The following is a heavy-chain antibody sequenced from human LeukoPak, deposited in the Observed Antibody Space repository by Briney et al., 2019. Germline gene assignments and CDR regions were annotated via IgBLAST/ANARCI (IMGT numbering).Heavy chain of an antibody. Sequence: PSETLSLTCTVSGGSISSYYWSWIRQPPGKGLEWIGYIYYSGSTNYNPSLKSRVTISVDTSKNQFSLKLSSVTAADTAVYYCARVTYYYGSGKNWFDPWGQGTLVTVSS. CDR2: IYYSGST. CDR1: GGSISSYY. CDR3: ARVTYYYGSGKNWFDP. V-gene: IGHV4-59*01. J-gene: IGHJ5*02. D-gene: IGHD3-10*01.